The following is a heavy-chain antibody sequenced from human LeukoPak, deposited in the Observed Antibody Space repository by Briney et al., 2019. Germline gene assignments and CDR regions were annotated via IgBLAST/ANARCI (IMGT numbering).Heavy chain of an antibody. Sequence: SETRSLTCAVSGYSISSGYYWGWIRQPPGKGLEWIGSIYHSGSTYYNPSLKSRVTISVDTSKNQFSLKLSSVTAADTAVYYCARAPRQKQWLVEWGQGTLVTVSS. J-gene: IGHJ4*02. V-gene: IGHV4-38-2*01. CDR1: GYSISSGYY. D-gene: IGHD6-19*01. CDR3: ARAPRQKQWLVE. CDR2: IYHSGST.